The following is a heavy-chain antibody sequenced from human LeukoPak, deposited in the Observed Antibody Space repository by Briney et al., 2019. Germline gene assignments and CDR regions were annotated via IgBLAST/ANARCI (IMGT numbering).Heavy chain of an antibody. V-gene: IGHV3-23*01. Sequence: GGSLRLSCAASGFTFSSYAMSWVRPAPGKGLDGVAAISGSGGSTYYAASVKGRFTISRDNSKNTLYLQMNSLRAEDTAVYYCATHGPEEVAVLDYWGQGTLVTVSS. CDR2: ISGSGGST. CDR3: ATHGPEEVAVLDY. D-gene: IGHD6-19*01. J-gene: IGHJ4*02. CDR1: GFTFSSYA.